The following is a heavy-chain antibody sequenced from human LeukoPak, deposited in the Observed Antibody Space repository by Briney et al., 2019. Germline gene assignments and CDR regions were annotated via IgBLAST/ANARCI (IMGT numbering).Heavy chain of an antibody. J-gene: IGHJ4*02. D-gene: IGHD2-2*01. V-gene: IGHV1-69*04. Sequence: SVKVSCKASGGTFSSYAISWVRQAPGQGLEWMGRIIPILGIANYAQKFQGRVTITADKSTSTAYMELSSLRSEDTAVYYCATTPSTDCSSTSCYGFDYWVREPWSPSPQ. CDR1: GGTFSSYA. CDR2: IIPILGIA. CDR3: ATTPSTDCSSTSCYGFDY.